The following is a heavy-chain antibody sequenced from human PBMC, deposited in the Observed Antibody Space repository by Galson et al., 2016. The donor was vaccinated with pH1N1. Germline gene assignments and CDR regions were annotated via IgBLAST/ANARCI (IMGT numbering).Heavy chain of an antibody. CDR3: ARILRTLVFDY. Sequence: SVKVSCKASGGIFNSNAINWVRQATGQGLEWMGWMNPNSGNTGYAQKFQGRVTMTRDTSISTAYMELSRLTSDDTALYYCARILRTLVFDYWGQGTLVTVSS. CDR2: MNPNSGNT. V-gene: IGHV1-8*02. CDR1: GGIFNSNA. D-gene: IGHD3-9*01. J-gene: IGHJ4*02.